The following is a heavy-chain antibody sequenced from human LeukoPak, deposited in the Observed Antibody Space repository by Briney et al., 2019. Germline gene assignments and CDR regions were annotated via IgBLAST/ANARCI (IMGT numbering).Heavy chain of an antibody. CDR2: IHSDGRDT. J-gene: IGHJ4*02. Sequence: GGSLRLSCGASGFNFGYYWMHWVRHVPGKGLVWVSRIHSDGRDTTYAESVKGRFTISRDNAKNTLSLEMNSLNVDDTAVYFCARRGVGSFDLWGQGTLVTVSS. CDR1: GFNFGYYW. D-gene: IGHD3-10*01. CDR3: ARRGVGSFDL. V-gene: IGHV3-74*03.